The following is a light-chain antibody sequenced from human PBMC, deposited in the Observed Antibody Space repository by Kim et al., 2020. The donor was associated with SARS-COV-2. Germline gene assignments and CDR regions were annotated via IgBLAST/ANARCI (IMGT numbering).Light chain of an antibody. CDR1: NSNIGNNY. J-gene: IGLJ2*01. V-gene: IGLV1-51*01. CDR2: DDN. CDR3: GTWDSSLTARV. Sequence: QSALTQPPSVSAAPGQKVTISCSGSNSNIGNNYVSWYQQFPGTAPKRLIYDDNKRPSGIPDRFSGSKSGTSATLGITGLQTGDEADYYCGTWDSSLTARVFGGGTQLTVL.